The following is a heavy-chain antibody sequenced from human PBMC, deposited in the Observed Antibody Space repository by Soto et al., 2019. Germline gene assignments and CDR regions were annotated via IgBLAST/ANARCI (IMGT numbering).Heavy chain of an antibody. CDR2: IIPILFIA. CDR3: AIRRGNRYYYMDV. J-gene: IGHJ6*03. D-gene: IGHD3-3*02. Sequence: SVKVSCKASGGTFSSYTISLVRQAPGQVLELMVRIIPILFIANYSQKFQGRVTIASYESTITACMELISLRSEYTAVYYCAIRRGNRYYYMDVWGKGTTVTVSS. V-gene: IGHV1-69*02. CDR1: GGTFSSYT.